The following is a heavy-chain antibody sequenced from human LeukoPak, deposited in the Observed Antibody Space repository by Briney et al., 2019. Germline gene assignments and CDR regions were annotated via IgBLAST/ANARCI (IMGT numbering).Heavy chain of an antibody. J-gene: IGHJ6*03. D-gene: IGHD2-2*01. CDR3: AKPRGDIVVVPAAEFYYYYYMDV. Sequence: PGGSLRLSCAASGFTFSSYGMHWVRQAPGKGLEWVAFIRYDGSNKYYADSVKGRLTISRDNSKNTLYLQMNSLRAEDTAVYYCAKPRGDIVVVPAAEFYYYYYMDVWGKGTTVTISS. CDR2: IRYDGSNK. V-gene: IGHV3-30*02. CDR1: GFTFSSYG.